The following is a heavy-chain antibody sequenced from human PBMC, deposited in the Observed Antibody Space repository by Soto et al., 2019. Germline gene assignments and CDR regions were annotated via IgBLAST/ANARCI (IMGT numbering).Heavy chain of an antibody. V-gene: IGHV3-53*01. Sequence: VGSLRLSCAAFGLTISGKKYVAWVRQAPGKGLEWVSALYDVDGSFYADSVKGRFTTSSDSSKTTVYLQMNDLRPDDTAVYYCATWHEREHAYDVWGQGTTVTVSS. CDR2: LYDVDGS. CDR1: GLTISGKKY. D-gene: IGHD1-1*01. CDR3: ATWHEREHAYDV. J-gene: IGHJ3*01.